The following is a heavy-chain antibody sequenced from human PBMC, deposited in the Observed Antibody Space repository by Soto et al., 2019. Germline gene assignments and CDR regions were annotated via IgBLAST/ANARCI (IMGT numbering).Heavy chain of an antibody. CDR2: IYYSGST. Sequence: PSETLSLTCTVSGGSVSSGSYYWSWIRQPPGKGLEWIGYIYYSGSTNYNPSLKSRVTISVDTSKNQFSLKLSSVTAADTAVYYCARGRLSVVTTGEHYFHYSGQATLVTVSS. D-gene: IGHD4-4*01. J-gene: IGHJ4*02. CDR1: GGSVSSGSYY. CDR3: ARGRLSVVTTGEHYFHY. V-gene: IGHV4-61*01.